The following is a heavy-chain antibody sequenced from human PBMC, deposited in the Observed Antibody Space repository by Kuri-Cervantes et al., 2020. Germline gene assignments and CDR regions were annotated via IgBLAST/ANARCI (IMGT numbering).Heavy chain of an antibody. Sequence: GESLKISCAASGFTFSSYGMHWVRRAPGKGLEWVAVISYDGSNKYYADSVKGRFTISRDNSKNTLYLQMNSLRSEDTAVYYCATYFWSGYPPLYYFDYWGQGTLVTVSS. CDR1: GFTFSSYG. CDR2: ISYDGSNK. J-gene: IGHJ4*02. D-gene: IGHD3-3*01. V-gene: IGHV3-30*03. CDR3: ATYFWSGYPPLYYFDY.